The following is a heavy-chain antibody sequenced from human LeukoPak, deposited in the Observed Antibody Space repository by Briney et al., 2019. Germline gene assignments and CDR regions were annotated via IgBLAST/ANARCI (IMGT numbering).Heavy chain of an antibody. CDR3: ARRLVDSGASQVSDD. Sequence: SGTLSLTCAVYGGSFSGYYWSWIRQPPGKGLEWIGEINDSGSVNCNPSLKNRVTLSVDTSKNQFSLRLSSVAAADTAVYYCARRLVDSGASQVSDDWGQGTLVTVSS. V-gene: IGHV4-34*01. CDR2: INDSGSV. J-gene: IGHJ4*02. D-gene: IGHD2-15*01. CDR1: GGSFSGYY.